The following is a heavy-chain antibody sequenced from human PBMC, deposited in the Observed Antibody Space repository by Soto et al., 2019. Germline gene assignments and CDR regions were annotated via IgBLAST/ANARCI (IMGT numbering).Heavy chain of an antibody. J-gene: IGHJ4*02. Sequence: EVQLVESGGGLVKPGGSLRLSCAASGFTFSSYSMNWVRQAPGKGLEWVSSISSSSSYIYYADSVKGRFTISRDNAKNSLYLQMNSLRAEDTAVYYCARSRNSGTLGYFDYWGQGTLVTVSS. CDR3: ARSRNSGTLGYFDY. D-gene: IGHD1-26*01. CDR1: GFTFSSYS. V-gene: IGHV3-21*01. CDR2: ISSSSSYI.